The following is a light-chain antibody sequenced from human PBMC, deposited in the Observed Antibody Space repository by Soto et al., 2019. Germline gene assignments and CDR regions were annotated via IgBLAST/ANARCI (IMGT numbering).Light chain of an antibody. Sequence: ETVMTQSPDTLSVSPGESATLSCRASQDVSTNLAWFQQKPGQTPRLVLYGASKRATGIPARFSGSGSGRPFTLTISSLQSEDFGVYYCQHYNNWPPYSFGQGTKVEIK. CDR1: QDVSTN. CDR3: QHYNNWPPYS. J-gene: IGKJ2*03. V-gene: IGKV3-15*01. CDR2: GAS.